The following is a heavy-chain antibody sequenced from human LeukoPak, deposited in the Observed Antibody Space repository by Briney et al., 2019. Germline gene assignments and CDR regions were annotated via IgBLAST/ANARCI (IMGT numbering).Heavy chain of an antibody. CDR1: GGTFSSYA. Sequence: ASVKVSCKASGGTFSSYAISWVRQAPGKGLEWMGGFDPEDGETIYAQKFQGRVTMTEDTSTDTAYMELSSLRSEDTAVYYCATVRLWGNAFDIWGQGTMVTVSS. V-gene: IGHV1-24*01. CDR2: FDPEDGET. J-gene: IGHJ3*02. CDR3: ATVRLWGNAFDI. D-gene: IGHD2-21*01.